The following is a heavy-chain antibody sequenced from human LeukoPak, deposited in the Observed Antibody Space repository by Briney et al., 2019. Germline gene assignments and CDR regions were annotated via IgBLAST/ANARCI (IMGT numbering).Heavy chain of an antibody. CDR3: AREYSTIDC. V-gene: IGHV3-74*01. CDR2: INIDGSTT. CDR1: GFTFSHYW. Sequence: PGGSLRLSCAVSGFTFSHYWMHWVRQAPGRGLVWVSRINIDGSTTGYADSVKGRFTISRDNAKNTLYLQMNSLRAEDTPVYYCAREYSTIDCWGRGTLVTVSS. J-gene: IGHJ4*02. D-gene: IGHD5/OR15-5a*01.